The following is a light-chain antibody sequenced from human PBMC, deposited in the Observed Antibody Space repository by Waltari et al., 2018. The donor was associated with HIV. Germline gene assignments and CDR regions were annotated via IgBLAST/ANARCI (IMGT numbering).Light chain of an antibody. J-gene: IGKJ2*01. CDR3: QRFHNSRYT. Sequence: DIVLDQSPGTLSFSPGERATLSCRASQSISPFYLAWYQQRPGQAPRLLIYGTSTRVTGIPDRFIGTGSGTDCTLTITRLEPEDVAVYYCQRFHNSRYTFGQGTKLEI. CDR2: GTS. CDR1: QSISPFY. V-gene: IGKV3-20*01.